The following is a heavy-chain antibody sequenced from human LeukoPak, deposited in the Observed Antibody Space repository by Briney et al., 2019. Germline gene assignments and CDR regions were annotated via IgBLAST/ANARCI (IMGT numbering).Heavy chain of an antibody. CDR1: GYTFTSYD. CDR2: MNPNSGNT. V-gene: IGHV1-8*01. Sequence: ASVKVSCKASGYTFTSYDINWVRQATGQGLEWMGWMNPNSGNTGYAQKFQGRVTMTRNTSISTAYMELSRLRSDDTAVYYCARDCSTSCYTRSYAFDIWGQGTMVTVSS. CDR3: ARDCSTSCYTRSYAFDI. D-gene: IGHD2-2*02. J-gene: IGHJ3*02.